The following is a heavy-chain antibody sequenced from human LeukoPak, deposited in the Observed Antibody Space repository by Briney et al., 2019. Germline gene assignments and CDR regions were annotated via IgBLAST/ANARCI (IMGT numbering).Heavy chain of an antibody. J-gene: IGHJ5*01. CDR3: ARNTTSSPWFDS. Sequence: PSETLSLTCTVSGGSVRSGFSYWTWIRQTPGQRLEWIGNVCYIGTTDYNPSLKSRVTISVDTSKNQYSLEVRSVTAADTAVYFCARNTTSSPWFDSWGQGLPVIVSS. CDR1: GGSVRSGFSY. V-gene: IGHV4-61*01. D-gene: IGHD1-26*01. CDR2: VCYIGTT.